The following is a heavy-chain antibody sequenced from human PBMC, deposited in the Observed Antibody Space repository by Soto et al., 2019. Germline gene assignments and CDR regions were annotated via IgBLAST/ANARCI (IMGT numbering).Heavy chain of an antibody. CDR2: ISSGSSLI. J-gene: IGHJ4*02. CDR1: GFTFSTYG. V-gene: IGHV3-48*02. Sequence: LRLSCAASGFTFSTYGLNWVRQAPGKGLEWVSYISSGSSLIYYADSVKGRFTISRDNAKNSLFLQMNSLRDEDTAVYYCATERSGFDYWGQGTLVTVSS. D-gene: IGHD1-1*01. CDR3: ATERSGFDY.